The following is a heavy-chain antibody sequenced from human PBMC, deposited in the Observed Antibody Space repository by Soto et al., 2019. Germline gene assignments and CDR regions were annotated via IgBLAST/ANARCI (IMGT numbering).Heavy chain of an antibody. CDR3: AMGLLVAGHDY. V-gene: IGHV3-7*01. D-gene: IGHD6-19*01. Sequence: EVQLVESGGGSVQPGGSLRLSCAASGFTFSSYWMTWVRQAPGKGLECVANIKHDGSEKYYVDSVKGRFTISRDNANNSLYLQMNSLRAADTSVYYCAMGLLVAGHDYWGQGTLVTVSS. J-gene: IGHJ4*02. CDR1: GFTFSSYW. CDR2: IKHDGSEK.